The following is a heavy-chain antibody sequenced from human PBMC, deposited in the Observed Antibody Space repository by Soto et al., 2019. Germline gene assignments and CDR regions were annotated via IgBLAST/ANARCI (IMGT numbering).Heavy chain of an antibody. D-gene: IGHD6-13*01. CDR3: AKENGYSSTWFEFDY. J-gene: IGHJ4*02. CDR2: ISGSGGST. Sequence: EVQLLESGGGLVQPGGSLRLSCAASGFTFSSYAMSWVRQAPGKGLEWVSAISGSGGSTDYADSVKGRFTISRDNSKNTLYLPMNSLRAEDTAVYYCAKENGYSSTWFEFDYWGQGTLVTVSS. CDR1: GFTFSSYA. V-gene: IGHV3-23*01.